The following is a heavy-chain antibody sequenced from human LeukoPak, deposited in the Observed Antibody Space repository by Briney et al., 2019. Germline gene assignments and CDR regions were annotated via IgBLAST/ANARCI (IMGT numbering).Heavy chain of an antibody. CDR1: GGTFSSYA. V-gene: IGHV1-69*04. CDR3: ARDEKFYYDIPGWGNRVLDY. CDR2: IIPILGIA. D-gene: IGHD3-9*01. Sequence: SVKVSCKASGGTFSSYAISWVRQAPGQGLEWMGRIIPILGIANYAQKFQGRVEITADKSTSTAYMELSSLRSEDTAVYYCARDEKFYYDIPGWGNRVLDYWGQGTLVTVSS. J-gene: IGHJ4*02.